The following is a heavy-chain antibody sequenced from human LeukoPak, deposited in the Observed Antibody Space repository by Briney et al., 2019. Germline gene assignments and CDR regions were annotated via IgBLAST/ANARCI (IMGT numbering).Heavy chain of an antibody. CDR2: ISGSGGST. CDR3: AKWGDYDVLTGYYVPDY. D-gene: IGHD3-9*01. V-gene: IGHV3-23*01. J-gene: IGHJ4*02. Sequence: GGSLRLSCAASGLTFSSYAMSWVRQAPGKGLEWVSAISGSGGSTYYADSVKGRFTISRDNSKNTLYLQMNSLRAEDTALYYCAKWGDYDVLTGYYVPDYWGQGTRVTVSS. CDR1: GLTFSSYA.